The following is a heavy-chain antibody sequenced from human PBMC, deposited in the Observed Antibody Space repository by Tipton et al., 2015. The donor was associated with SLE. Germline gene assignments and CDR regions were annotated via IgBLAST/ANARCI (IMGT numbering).Heavy chain of an antibody. CDR1: GYSISSGYY. CDR2: IYHSGST. V-gene: IGHV4-38-2*01. J-gene: IGHJ3*02. CDR3: ARVRRGSGYNDAFDI. Sequence: TLSLTCAVSGYSISSGYYWSWIRLPPGKGLEWIGSIYHSGSTYYNPSLKSRVTISVDTSKNQFSLKLSSVTAADTAVYYCARVRRGSGYNDAFDIWGQGTMVTVSS. D-gene: IGHD3-22*01.